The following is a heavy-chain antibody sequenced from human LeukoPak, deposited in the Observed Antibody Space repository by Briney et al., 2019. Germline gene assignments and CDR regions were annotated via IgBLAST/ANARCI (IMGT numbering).Heavy chain of an antibody. CDR2: ISGSGGST. V-gene: IGHV3-23*01. CDR1: GFTFSSYA. D-gene: IGHD3-16*02. CDR3: AKLSFGGVIVPPFFDY. Sequence: GGSLRLSCAASGFTFSSYAMSWVRQAPGKGLEWVSAISGSGGSTYYADSVKGRFTISRDNSKSTLYLQMNSLRAEDTAVYYCAKLSFGGVIVPPFFDYWGQGTLVTVSS. J-gene: IGHJ4*02.